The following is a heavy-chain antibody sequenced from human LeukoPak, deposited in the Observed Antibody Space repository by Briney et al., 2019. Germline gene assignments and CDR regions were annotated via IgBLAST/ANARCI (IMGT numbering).Heavy chain of an antibody. V-gene: IGHV3-74*01. CDR1: GFTFSSYW. J-gene: IGHJ5*02. Sequence: GGSLRLSCAASGFTFSSYWMHWVRQAPGKGLVWVSRINSDGSSTSYADSVKGRFTTSRDNAKNTLYLQMNSLRAEDTAVYYCARDRGGIAVAENGWFDPWGQGTLVTVSS. D-gene: IGHD6-19*01. CDR3: ARDRGGIAVAENGWFDP. CDR2: INSDGSST.